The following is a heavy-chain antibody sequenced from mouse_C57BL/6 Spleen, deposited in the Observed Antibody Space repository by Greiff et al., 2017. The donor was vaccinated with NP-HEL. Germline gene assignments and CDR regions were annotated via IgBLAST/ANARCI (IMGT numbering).Heavy chain of an antibody. CDR1: GYSITSGYY. CDR3: ARGDPNWGYAMDY. V-gene: IGHV3-6*01. D-gene: IGHD4-1*01. CDR2: ISYDGSN. Sequence: EVQLQESGPGLVKPSQSLSLTCSVTGYSITSGYYWNWIRQFPGNKLEWMGYISYDGSNNYNPSLKNRISITRDTSKNQFFLKLNSVTTEDTATYYCARGDPNWGYAMDYWGQGTSVTVSS. J-gene: IGHJ4*01.